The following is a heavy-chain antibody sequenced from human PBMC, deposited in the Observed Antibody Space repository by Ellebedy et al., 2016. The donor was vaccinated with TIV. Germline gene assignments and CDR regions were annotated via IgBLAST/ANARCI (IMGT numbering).Heavy chain of an antibody. CDR1: GGSISTYY. CDR3: ATSYDSSGYYDDDAFDI. D-gene: IGHD3-22*01. CDR2: IYYSGST. Sequence: MPSETLSLTCTVSGGSISTYYWSWIRQPPGKGLEWIGYIYYSGSTKYNPSRKSRVTMSVDTSKKQFSLNLSSVTAADTAVYYCATSYDSSGYYDDDAFDIWGQGTMVTVSS. V-gene: IGHV4-59*01. J-gene: IGHJ3*02.